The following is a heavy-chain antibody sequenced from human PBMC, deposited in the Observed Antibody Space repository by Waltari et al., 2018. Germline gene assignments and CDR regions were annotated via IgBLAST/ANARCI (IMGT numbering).Heavy chain of an antibody. D-gene: IGHD3-10*01. CDR3: AREQGAVGYYGSRGYYADY. CDR2: ISYTGNM. V-gene: IGHV4-39*07. J-gene: IGHJ4*02. CDR1: GGSISSSSYY. Sequence: QLQLQESGPGLVKPSETLSLSCTVSGGSISSSSYYWGWLRPPPGKGLEWIGGISYTGNMFYNPSLKSRVSISVDTSKNQFSLKLSSLTAADTAVYYCAREQGAVGYYGSRGYYADYWGQGTLVTVSS.